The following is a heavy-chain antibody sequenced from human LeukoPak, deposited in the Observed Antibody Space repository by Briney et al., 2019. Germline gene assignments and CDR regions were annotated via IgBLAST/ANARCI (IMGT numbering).Heavy chain of an antibody. J-gene: IGHJ3*02. D-gene: IGHD7-27*01. Sequence: SETLSLTCTVSGGSISNYYWSWIRQPPGKGLEWIGYIYYSGSTNCNPSLKSRVTISVDTSKNQFSLKLSSVTAADTAVYYCAKGTGNDAFDIWGQGTMVTVSS. CDR3: AKGTGNDAFDI. CDR1: GGSISNYY. V-gene: IGHV4-59*01. CDR2: IYYSGST.